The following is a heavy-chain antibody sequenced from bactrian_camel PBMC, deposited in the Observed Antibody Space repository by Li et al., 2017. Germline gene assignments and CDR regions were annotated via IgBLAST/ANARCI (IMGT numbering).Heavy chain of an antibody. CDR2: ISNTGDRT. Sequence: DVQLVESGGGLVQVGGSLTLSCTGSISAFGDRAMAWFRQAPGKGLEWVSAISNTGDRTNYADSVKGRFTISRDNAKNTLYLQLSSLQTEDTAMYYCAKDLSWQYYIGGYYSGGMEYWGKGTQVTVS. V-gene: IGHV3-1*01. CDR1: ISAFGDRA. J-gene: IGHJ7*01. D-gene: IGHD2*01.